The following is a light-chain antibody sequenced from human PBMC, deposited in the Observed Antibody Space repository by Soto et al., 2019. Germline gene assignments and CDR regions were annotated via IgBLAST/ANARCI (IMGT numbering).Light chain of an antibody. CDR2: SAS. V-gene: IGKV3D-15*01. CDR1: QSIDRE. Sequence: EIVITQSPATLSVSPAETATLSFMASQSIDRELAWYVQKPGQAPRRVMYSASTWGTGVPPRLTGSGSGKEFNLTMSWVQFEDFAVYYCEQYNSWPITFGQGARPEI. J-gene: IGKJ5*01. CDR3: EQYNSWPIT.